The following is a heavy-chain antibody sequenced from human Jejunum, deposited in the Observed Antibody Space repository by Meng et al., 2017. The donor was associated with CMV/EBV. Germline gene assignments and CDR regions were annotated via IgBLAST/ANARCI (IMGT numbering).Heavy chain of an antibody. V-gene: IGHV4-59*01. CDR2: IFYSGST. CDR1: GGSISSYY. CDR3: ARASGWYFFDY. J-gene: IGHJ4*02. D-gene: IGHD6-19*01. Sequence: CTVSGGSISSYYWTWIRQPPGTGLEWIGYIFYSGSTNYNPSLKSRVTISVDTSKNQFSLNLSSVTAADTAVYYCARASGWYFFDYWGQGTLVTVSS.